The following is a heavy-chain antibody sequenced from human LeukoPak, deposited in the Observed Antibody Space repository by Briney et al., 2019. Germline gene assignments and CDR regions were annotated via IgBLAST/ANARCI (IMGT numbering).Heavy chain of an antibody. J-gene: IGHJ5*02. V-gene: IGHV1-69*13. Sequence: GASVKVSCKASGGTFSSYAISWVRQAPGQGLEWMGGIIPIFGTANYAQKFQGRVTITADESTSTAYMELGSLRSEDTAVYYCARDLYCGGDCYSGRNWFDPWGQGTLVTVSS. CDR1: GGTFSSYA. CDR3: ARDLYCGGDCYSGRNWFDP. CDR2: IIPIFGTA. D-gene: IGHD2-21*01.